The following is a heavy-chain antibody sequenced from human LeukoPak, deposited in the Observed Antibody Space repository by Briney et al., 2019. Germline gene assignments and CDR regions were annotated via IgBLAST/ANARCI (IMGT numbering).Heavy chain of an antibody. V-gene: IGHV1-8*01. CDR2: MNPNSGNT. CDR3: ARGGYGSANWFDH. D-gene: IGHD3-10*01. Sequence: ASVKVSCKASGYTFTSYDINWVRQATGQGLEWMGWMNPNSGNTGYPQNFQGRVTVTRNTSISTVYMELNSLTSEDTAVYYCARGGYGSANWFDHWGQGTLVTVSS. CDR1: GYTFTSYD. J-gene: IGHJ5*02.